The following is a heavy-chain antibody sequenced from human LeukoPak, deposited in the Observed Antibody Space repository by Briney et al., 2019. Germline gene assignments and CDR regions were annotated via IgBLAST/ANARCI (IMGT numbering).Heavy chain of an antibody. D-gene: IGHD6-19*01. Sequence: PGGSLRLSCAASGFAFSSRDMGWVRQAPGKGLEWVSAISDSGERTYYADSVKGRFTLSRDNSKNTLYLQMNSLRAEDTAVYSCAKDARRSSGWWFFDHWGQGTLVTVSS. CDR1: GFAFSSRD. CDR2: ISDSGERT. CDR3: AKDARRSSGWWFFDH. V-gene: IGHV3-23*01. J-gene: IGHJ4*02.